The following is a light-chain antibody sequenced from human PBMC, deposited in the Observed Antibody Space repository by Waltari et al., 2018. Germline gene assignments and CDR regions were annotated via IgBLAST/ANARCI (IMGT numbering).Light chain of an antibody. CDR1: QTLLYSSNNKNY. Sequence: DIVMTQSPDSLAVSLGERATINCNSSQTLLYSSNNKNYLAWYQQKPGQPPKLLIYWASAREAGVPDRFSGSGSGTDVTLTISSLQAEDVAVYYCQQYYSTPPTFGQGTRLEIK. CDR2: WAS. J-gene: IGKJ5*01. V-gene: IGKV4-1*01. CDR3: QQYYSTPPT.